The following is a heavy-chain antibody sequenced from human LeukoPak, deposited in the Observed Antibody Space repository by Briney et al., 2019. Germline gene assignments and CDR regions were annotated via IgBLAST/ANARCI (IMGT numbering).Heavy chain of an antibody. CDR3: ANKLAVAGTHYYYYGMDV. J-gene: IGHJ6*02. CDR1: GGSFSGYH. CDR2: INHSGST. Sequence: SETLSLTCAVYGGSFSGYHWTWIRQPPGKGLEWIGEINHSGSTNYNPSLKSRVIISVDTSKNQFSLNLTSVTAADTAVYYCANKLAVAGTHYYYYGMDVWGQGTTVTVSS. V-gene: IGHV4-34*01. D-gene: IGHD6-19*01.